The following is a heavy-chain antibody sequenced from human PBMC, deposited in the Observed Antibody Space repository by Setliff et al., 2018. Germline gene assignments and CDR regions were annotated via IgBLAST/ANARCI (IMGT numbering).Heavy chain of an antibody. Sequence: PSETLSLTCIVSGDSISSYYWTWIRQPPGKGLEWIGFIHYAGKTNYNPSLEGRVSISLDTPKNQFSLTLTSVTAADTALYYCARALYAPVGPTDNWFDPWGQGTLVTVSS. D-gene: IGHD1-26*01. CDR2: IHYAGKT. V-gene: IGHV4-59*08. J-gene: IGHJ5*02. CDR1: GDSISSYY. CDR3: ARALYAPVGPTDNWFDP.